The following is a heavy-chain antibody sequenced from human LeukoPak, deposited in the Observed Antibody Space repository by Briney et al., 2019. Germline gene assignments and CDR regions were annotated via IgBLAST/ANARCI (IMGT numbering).Heavy chain of an antibody. CDR3: ARDPSNYYDSSGYLY. CDR1: GFTFSSYW. D-gene: IGHD3-22*01. Sequence: GGSLRLSCAASGFTFSSYWMSWVRQAPGKGLEWVANIKQDGSEKYYVDSVKGRFTISRDNAKNSLYLQMNSLRAEDTAVYYCARDPSNYYDSSGYLYWGQGTLVTVSS. CDR2: IKQDGSEK. V-gene: IGHV3-7*01. J-gene: IGHJ4*02.